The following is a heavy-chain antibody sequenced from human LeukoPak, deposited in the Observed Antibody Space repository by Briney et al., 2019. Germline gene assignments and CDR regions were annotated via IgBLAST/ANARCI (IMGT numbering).Heavy chain of an antibody. CDR1: GFTFSSYE. J-gene: IGHJ6*02. V-gene: IGHV3-48*03. CDR3: ARGAVTTRPSYGMDV. CDR2: ISSSGSTI. D-gene: IGHD4-17*01. Sequence: GGSLRPSCAASGFTFSSYEMNWVRQAPGKGLEWVSYISSSGSTIYYADSVKGRFTISRDNAKNSLYLQMNSLRAEDTAVYYCARGAVTTRPSYGMDVWGQGTTVTVSS.